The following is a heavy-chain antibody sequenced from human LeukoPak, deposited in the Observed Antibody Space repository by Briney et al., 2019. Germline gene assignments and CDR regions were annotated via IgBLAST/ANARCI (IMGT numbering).Heavy chain of an antibody. J-gene: IGHJ3*02. CDR2: IYHSGST. Sequence: SETLSLTCAVSGGSISSSNWWSWVRQPPGKGLEWIGEIYHSGSTNYNPSLKSRVTISVDTSKNQFSLKLSSVTAADTAVYYCARTGGYNWNDDAFDIWGQGTMVTVSS. V-gene: IGHV4-4*02. CDR1: GGSISSSNW. D-gene: IGHD1-20*01. CDR3: ARTGGYNWNDDAFDI.